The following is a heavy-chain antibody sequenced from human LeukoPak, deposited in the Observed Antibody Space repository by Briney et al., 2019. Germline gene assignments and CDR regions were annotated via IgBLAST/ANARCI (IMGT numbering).Heavy chain of an antibody. J-gene: IGHJ3*02. CDR1: GFTFSSYA. V-gene: IGHV3-30-3*01. CDR3: ARMSVATAYDAFDI. Sequence: GSLRLSCAASGFTFSSYAMHWVRQAPGKGLEWVAVISYDGSNKYYADSVKGRFTISRVNSKNTLYLQMNSLRAEDTAVYYCARMSVATAYDAFDIWGQGTMVTVSS. CDR2: ISYDGSNK. D-gene: IGHD5-12*01.